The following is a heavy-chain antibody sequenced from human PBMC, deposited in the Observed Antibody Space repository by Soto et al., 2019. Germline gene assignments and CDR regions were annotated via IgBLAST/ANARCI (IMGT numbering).Heavy chain of an antibody. CDR1: GYTFTSYG. V-gene: IGHV1-18*04. J-gene: IGHJ4*02. CDR2: ISAYNGNT. D-gene: IGHD1-26*01. CDR3: ARRIVGATYFDY. Sequence: ASVKVSCKASGYTFTSYGISWARQAPGQGLEWMGWISAYNGNTNYAQKLQGRVTMTTDTSTSTAYMELRSLRSDDTAVYYCARRIVGATYFDYWGQGTLVTVSS.